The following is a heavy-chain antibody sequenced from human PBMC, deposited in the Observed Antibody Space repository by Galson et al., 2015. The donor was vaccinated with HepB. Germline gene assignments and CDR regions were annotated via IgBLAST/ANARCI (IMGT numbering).Heavy chain of an antibody. Sequence: SLRLSCAASAFTFSSYSMNWVRQAPGKGLEWVSSISSSSSYIYYADSVKGRFTVSRDNAKNSLYLQMNSLRDEDTAVYYCASCPYYYYGMDVWGQGTTVTVSS. CDR1: AFTFSSYS. V-gene: IGHV3-21*06. CDR3: ASCPYYYYGMDV. J-gene: IGHJ6*02. CDR2: ISSSSSYI.